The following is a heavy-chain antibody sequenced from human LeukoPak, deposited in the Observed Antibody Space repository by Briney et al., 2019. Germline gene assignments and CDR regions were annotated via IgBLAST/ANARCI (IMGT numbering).Heavy chain of an antibody. J-gene: IGHJ5*02. CDR1: GGSISSSSDY. Sequence: SETLSLTCTVSGGSISSSSDYWSWIRQPPGKGLEWIGEINHSGSTNYNPSLKSRVTISVDTSKNQFSLKLSSVTAADTAVYYCARGLSFDPWGQGTLVTVSS. V-gene: IGHV4-39*07. CDR2: INHSGST. CDR3: ARGLSFDP.